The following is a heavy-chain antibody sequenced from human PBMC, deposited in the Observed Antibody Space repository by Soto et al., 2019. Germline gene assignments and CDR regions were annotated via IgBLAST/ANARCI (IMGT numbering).Heavy chain of an antibody. CDR3: ARVGPGYCSSTSCPGGMDV. V-gene: IGHV3-48*03. Sequence: GGSLRLSCAASGFTFSSYEMNWVRQAPGKGLEWVSYISSSGSTIYYADSVKGRFTISRDNAKNSLYLQMNSLRAEDTAVYYCARVGPGYCSSTSCPGGMDVWGQGTTVTVSS. CDR1: GFTFSSYE. D-gene: IGHD2-2*01. J-gene: IGHJ6*02. CDR2: ISSSGSTI.